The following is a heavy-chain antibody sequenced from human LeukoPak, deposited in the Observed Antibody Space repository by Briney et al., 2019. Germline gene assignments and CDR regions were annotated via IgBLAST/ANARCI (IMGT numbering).Heavy chain of an antibody. D-gene: IGHD6-25*01. CDR1: GFILSDNY. CDR3: ARGSAEFDY. V-gene: IGHV3-53*01. J-gene: IGHJ4*02. CDR2: IYRGGTT. Sequence: GGSLRLSCAASGFILSDNYMSWVRQAPGKGLEWVSLIYRGGTTDYADSVKGRFTISRDNSKNTLYLQMNSLRAEDSAVYYCARGSAEFDYWGQGTLVTVSS.